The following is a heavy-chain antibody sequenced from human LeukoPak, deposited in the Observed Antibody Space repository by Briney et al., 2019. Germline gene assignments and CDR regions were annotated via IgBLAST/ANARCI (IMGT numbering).Heavy chain of an antibody. V-gene: IGHV4-59*01. D-gene: IGHD1-26*01. CDR2: IYYSGST. CDR3: ARGQRPGRLTFDY. J-gene: IGHJ4*02. CDR1: GGSISSYY. Sequence: SETLSLTCTVSGGSISSYYWSWIRQPPGKGLEWIGYIYYSGSTNYNPSLKSRVTISVDTSKDQFSLKLSSVTAADTAVYYCARGQRPGRLTFDYWGQGTLVTVSS.